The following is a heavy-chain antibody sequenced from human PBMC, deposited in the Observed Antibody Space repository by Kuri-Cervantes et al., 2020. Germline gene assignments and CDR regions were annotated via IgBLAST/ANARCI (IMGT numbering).Heavy chain of an antibody. CDR3: AREFPLHSRGYSR. CDR1: GYIFTGYY. J-gene: IGHJ4*02. CDR2: MNPNSGNT. D-gene: IGHD3-22*01. V-gene: IGHV1-8*02. Sequence: ASVKVSCKASGYIFTGYYMHWVRQAPGQGLEWMGWMNPNSGNTGYAQKFQGRVTMTRNTSISTAYMELSSLRSEDTAVYYCAREFPLHSRGYSRWGQGTLVTVSS.